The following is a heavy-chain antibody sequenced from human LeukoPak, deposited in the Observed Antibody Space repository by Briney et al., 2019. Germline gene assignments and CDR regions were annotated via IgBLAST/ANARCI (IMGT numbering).Heavy chain of an antibody. V-gene: IGHV1-69*05. CDR2: IIPIFGTS. CDR1: GGTFSSYA. Sequence: SVKVSCKASGGTFSSYAISWVRQAPGQGLEWMGGIIPIFGTSNYAQKFQGRATITTDESTSTAYMALSSLRSDDTAVYYCAGRLVPAAPLHPTAYYYYMDVWGKGTTVTVCS. D-gene: IGHD2-2*01. CDR3: AGRLVPAAPLHPTAYYYYMDV. J-gene: IGHJ6*03.